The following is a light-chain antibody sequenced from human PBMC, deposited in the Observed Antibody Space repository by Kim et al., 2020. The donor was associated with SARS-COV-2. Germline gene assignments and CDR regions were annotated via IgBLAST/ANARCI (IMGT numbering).Light chain of an antibody. CDR1: SLRSYY. V-gene: IGLV3-19*01. CDR3: NSRGSNDNVL. Sequence: SSELTQDPAVSVALGQTVRITCQGDSLRSYYATWYQQKPGQAPIVVIYGKNNRPSGIPDRFSCSSSGDTASLTITSTQAGDEADYYCNSRGSNDNVLFGGGTQLTVL. J-gene: IGLJ2*01. CDR2: GKN.